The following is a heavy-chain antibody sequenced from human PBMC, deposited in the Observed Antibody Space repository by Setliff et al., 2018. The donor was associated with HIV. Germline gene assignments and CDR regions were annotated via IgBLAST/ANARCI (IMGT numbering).Heavy chain of an antibody. CDR3: HSGYDTEEQSYFDY. CDR2: ITGDGSAT. CDR1: EFTFRTHA. J-gene: IGHJ4*02. V-gene: IGHV3-74*01. Sequence: TGGSLRLSCAASEFTFRTHAMSWVRQAPGKGLVWVSHITGDGSATSYADSVKGRFTISRDNAKNTLYLQMNSLRAEDTGVYYCHSGYDTEEQSYFDYWGQGALVTVSS. D-gene: IGHD5-12*01.